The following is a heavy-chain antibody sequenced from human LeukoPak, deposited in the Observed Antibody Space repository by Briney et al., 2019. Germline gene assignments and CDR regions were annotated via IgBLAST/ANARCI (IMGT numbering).Heavy chain of an antibody. CDR3: ARVVWGIWFGEGVNAFDI. D-gene: IGHD3-10*01. J-gene: IGHJ3*02. CDR2: IYHSGST. Sequence: KPSQTLSLTCTVSGGSISSGDYYWSWIRQPPGKGLEWIGYIYHSGSTYYNPSLKSRVTISVDRSKNQFSLKLSSVTAADTAVYYCARVVWGIWFGEGVNAFDIWGQGTMVTVSS. CDR1: GGSISSGDYY. V-gene: IGHV4-30-2*01.